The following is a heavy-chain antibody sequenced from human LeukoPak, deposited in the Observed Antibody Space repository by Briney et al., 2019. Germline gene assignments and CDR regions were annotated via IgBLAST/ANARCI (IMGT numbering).Heavy chain of an antibody. Sequence: SQTLSLTCAISGDSVSSNSAAWHWIRQSPSRGLEWLGRTYYRSKWYNDYAVSVKSRITINPDTSKNQFSLQLNSVTPEDTAVYYYARSWESIAAAGDFDYWAREPWSPSPQ. CDR3: ARSWESIAAAGDFDY. D-gene: IGHD6-13*01. CDR2: TYYRSKWYN. V-gene: IGHV6-1*01. J-gene: IGHJ4*02. CDR1: GDSVSSNSAA.